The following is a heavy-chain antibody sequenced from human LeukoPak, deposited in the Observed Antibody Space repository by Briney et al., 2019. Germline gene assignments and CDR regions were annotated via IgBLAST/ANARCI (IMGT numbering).Heavy chain of an antibody. Sequence: PSETLSLTCTVSGYSISSGYYWGWIRQPPGKGLEWIGSIYHSGSTYYNPSLKSRVTMSLDTAKNQFSLKLSSVTAADTAVYFCARNYDILTGYYSYYYYYMDVWGKGTTVTVSS. CDR1: GYSISSGYY. D-gene: IGHD3-9*01. J-gene: IGHJ6*03. V-gene: IGHV4-38-2*02. CDR3: ARNYDILTGYYSYYYYYMDV. CDR2: IYHSGST.